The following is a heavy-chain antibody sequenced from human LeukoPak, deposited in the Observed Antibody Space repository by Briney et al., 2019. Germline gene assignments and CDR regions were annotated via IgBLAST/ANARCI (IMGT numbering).Heavy chain of an antibody. CDR2: VTGGGGNT. J-gene: IGHJ4*02. CDR3: AKGGINDYVWGSYRYTLSY. Sequence: PGGSLRLSCAASGFTFSSYAMSWVRQAPGKGLEWVSVVTGGGGNTYYADSVKGRFTISRDNSKNTLYLQMNSLRAEDTAVYYCAKGGINDYVWGSYRYTLSYWGQGTLVTVSS. CDR1: GFTFSSYA. D-gene: IGHD3-16*02. V-gene: IGHV3-23*01.